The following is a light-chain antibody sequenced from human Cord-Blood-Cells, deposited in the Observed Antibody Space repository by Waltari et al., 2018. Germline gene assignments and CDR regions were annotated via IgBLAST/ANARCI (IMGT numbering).Light chain of an antibody. CDR2: DVS. J-gene: IGLJ1*01. CDR3: SSYTSSSTLYV. V-gene: IGLV2-14*01. Sequence: QSALTQPASVSGSPGQSITMSCTGTSSDVGGYNYVSWYQQHPGKAPKLMIYDVSNRPSVVSNRFSGSKSGNTASLTISGLQAEDEADYYCSSYTSSSTLYVFGTGTKVTVL. CDR1: SSDVGGYNY.